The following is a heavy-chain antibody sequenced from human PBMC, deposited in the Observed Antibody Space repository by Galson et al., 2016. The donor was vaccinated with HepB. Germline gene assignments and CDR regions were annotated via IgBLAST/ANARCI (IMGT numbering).Heavy chain of an antibody. Sequence: SETLSLTCTVSGGSVSPGNFWSWFRQPAGKGLEWIGRIYTSGGTSYNPSLKSRVFISIDTSTNQFSLRLTSVTAADTAVYFCARSILLDGSGSYSSAYWGQGTLVTVSS. CDR2: IYTSGGT. CDR3: ARSILLDGSGSYSSAY. CDR1: GGSVSPGNF. D-gene: IGHD3-10*01. V-gene: IGHV4-4*07. J-gene: IGHJ1*01.